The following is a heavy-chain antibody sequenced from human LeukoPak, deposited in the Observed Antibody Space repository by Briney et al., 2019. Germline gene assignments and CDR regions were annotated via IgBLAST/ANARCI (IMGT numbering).Heavy chain of an antibody. CDR1: GFTFSSYA. CDR3: AKDIVVVVAAGKGMDV. V-gene: IGHV3-30-3*01. CDR2: ISYDGSNK. Sequence: GGSLRLSCAASGFTFSSYAMHWVRQAPGKGLEWVAVISYDGSNKYYADSVKGRFTISRDNSKNTLYLQMNTLRAEDTAVYYCAKDIVVVVAAGKGMDVWGQGTTVTVSS. J-gene: IGHJ6*02. D-gene: IGHD2-15*01.